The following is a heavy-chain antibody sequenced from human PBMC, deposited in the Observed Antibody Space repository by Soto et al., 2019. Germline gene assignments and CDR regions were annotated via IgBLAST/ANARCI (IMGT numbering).Heavy chain of an antibody. CDR1: GYSFTSYW. CDR2: IDPSDSYT. Sequence: PGESLKISCKGPGYSFTSYWISWVRQMPGKGLEWMGRIDPSDSYTNYSPSFQGHVTISAEKSISTAYLQLSSLKASDTAMYYCARLGGDIVVVPAANGIGNYYYYGMDVWGQGTTVTVSS. V-gene: IGHV5-10-1*01. J-gene: IGHJ6*02. D-gene: IGHD2-2*01. CDR3: ARLGGDIVVVPAANGIGNYYYYGMDV.